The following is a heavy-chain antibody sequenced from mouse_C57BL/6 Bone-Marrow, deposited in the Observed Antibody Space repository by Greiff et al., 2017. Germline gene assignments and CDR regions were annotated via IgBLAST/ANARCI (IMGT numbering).Heavy chain of an antibody. Sequence: EVQVVESGGGLVQPKGSLKLSCAASGFSFNTYAMNWVRQAPGKGLEWVARIRSKSNNYATYYADSVKDRFTISRDDSESMLYMQMNNLKSEDTAMYYCVSSCYGWYFDVWGTGTTVTVSS. CDR1: GFSFNTYA. CDR3: VSSCYGWYFDV. D-gene: IGHD1-1*01. J-gene: IGHJ1*03. CDR2: IRSKSNNYAT. V-gene: IGHV10-1*01.